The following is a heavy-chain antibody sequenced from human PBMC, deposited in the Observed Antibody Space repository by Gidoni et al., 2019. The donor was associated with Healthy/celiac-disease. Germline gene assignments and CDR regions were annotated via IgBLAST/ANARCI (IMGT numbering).Heavy chain of an antibody. J-gene: IGHJ3*02. D-gene: IGHD3-22*01. CDR1: GDSVSSNSAA. CDR2: TYYRSKWYN. CDR3: AREYYYDSSGYYSLPDDAFDI. Sequence: QVQLQQSGPGLVKPSQTLSLTCAISGDSVSSNSAAWHWIRQSPSRGLEWLGRTYYRSKWYNEYAVSVKSRITINPDTSKNQFSLQLNSVTPEDTAVYYCAREYYYDSSGYYSLPDDAFDIWGQGTMVTVSS. V-gene: IGHV6-1*01.